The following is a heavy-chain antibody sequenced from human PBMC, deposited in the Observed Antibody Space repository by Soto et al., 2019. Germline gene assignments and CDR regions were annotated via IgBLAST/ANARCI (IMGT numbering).Heavy chain of an antibody. CDR3: ARDDYYDSSGYLGGFDY. CDR1: GGSFSGYY. V-gene: IGHV4-31*11. J-gene: IGHJ4*02. D-gene: IGHD3-22*01. Sequence: PSETLSLTCAVYGGSFSGYYWSWIRQHPGKGLEWIGYIYYSGSTYYNPSLKSRVTISVDTSKNQFSLKLSSVTAADTAVYYCARDDYYDSSGYLGGFDYWGQGTLVTVSS. CDR2: IYYSGST.